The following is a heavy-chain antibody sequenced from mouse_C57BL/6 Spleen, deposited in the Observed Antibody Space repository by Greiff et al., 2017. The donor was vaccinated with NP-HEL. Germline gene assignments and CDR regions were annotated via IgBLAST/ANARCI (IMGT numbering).Heavy chain of an antibody. J-gene: IGHJ2*01. CDR3: ARSSAENYFDY. V-gene: IGHV1-64*01. CDR2: IHPNSGST. CDR1: GYTFPSYW. Sequence: QVQLQQPGAELVKPGASVKLSCKASGYTFPSYWMHWVKQRPGQGLEWIGMIHPNSGSTNYNEKFKSKATLTVDKSSSTAYMQLSSLTSEDSAVYYCARSSAENYFDYWGQGTTLTVSS.